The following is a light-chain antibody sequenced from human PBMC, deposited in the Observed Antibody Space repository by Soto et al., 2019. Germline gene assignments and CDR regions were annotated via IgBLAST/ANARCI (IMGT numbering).Light chain of an antibody. CDR1: QSASIK. V-gene: IGKV3-11*01. CDR2: DAS. J-gene: IGKJ4*01. Sequence: EILLTQSPATLSLSPGEIASLSCRASQSASIKLARYQQKPGQAPTLLIYDASTMATGVPARFIGSGSVTDFTLTIRSLEPEDFAFYFCQHRNNWPLTFGGGTKVEI. CDR3: QHRNNWPLT.